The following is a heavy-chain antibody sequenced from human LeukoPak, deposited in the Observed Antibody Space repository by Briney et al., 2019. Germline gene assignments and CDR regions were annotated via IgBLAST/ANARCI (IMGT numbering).Heavy chain of an antibody. CDR2: IYYSGST. J-gene: IGHJ5*02. CDR3: ARHFDCDYVWGSPGPYNWFDP. D-gene: IGHD3-16*01. V-gene: IGHV4-59*08. CDR1: GGSISSYY. Sequence: SETLSLTCTVSGGSISSYYWSWIRQPPGKGLEWIGYIYYSGSTNYNPSLKSRVTISVDTSKNQFSLKLSSVTAADTAVYYCARHFDCDYVWGSPGPYNWFDPWGQGTLVTVSS.